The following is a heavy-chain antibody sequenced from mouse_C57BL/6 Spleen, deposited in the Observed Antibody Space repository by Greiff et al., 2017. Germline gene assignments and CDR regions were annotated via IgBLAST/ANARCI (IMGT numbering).Heavy chain of an antibody. CDR3: ARQPDYYAMDY. V-gene: IGHV5-6*01. J-gene: IGHJ4*01. CDR2: ISSGGSYT. CDR1: GFTFSSYG. Sequence: EVQLQQSGGDLVKPGGSLKLSCAASGFTFSSYGMSWVRQTPDQRLEWVATISSGGSYTYYPDSVKGRFTISRDNAKNTLYLQMSSLKSEDTAMYYCARQPDYYAMDYWGQGTSVTVSS.